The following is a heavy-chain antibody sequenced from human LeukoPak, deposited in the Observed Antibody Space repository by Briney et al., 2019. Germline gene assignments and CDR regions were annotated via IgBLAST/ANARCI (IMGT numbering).Heavy chain of an antibody. J-gene: IGHJ5*02. D-gene: IGHD6-19*01. CDR2: IYTSGST. V-gene: IGHV4-4*07. Sequence: SETLSLTCTVSGGSISSYYWSWIRQPAGKGLEWIGRIYTSGSTNYNPSLKSRVTMSVDTSKNRFSLKLSSVTAADTAVYYCARDWAKYSSGAFDPWGQGTLVTVSS. CDR3: ARDWAKYSSGAFDP. CDR1: GGSISSYY.